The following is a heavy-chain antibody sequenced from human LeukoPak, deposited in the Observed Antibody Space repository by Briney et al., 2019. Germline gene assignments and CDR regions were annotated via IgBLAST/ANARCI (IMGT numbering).Heavy chain of an antibody. D-gene: IGHD4-17*01. CDR1: GFTFSDYT. CDR3: ARGDYAYYYYYYMDV. J-gene: IGHJ6*03. V-gene: IGHV3-21*01. CDR2: ISFGNTYI. Sequence: GGSLRLSCVASGFTFSDYTMNWVRQAPGKGLEWVSSISFGNTYIYYADSVKDRFTISRDNAKNSLFLQINSLRAEDTAVYYCARGDYAYYYYYYMDVWGKGTTVTVSS.